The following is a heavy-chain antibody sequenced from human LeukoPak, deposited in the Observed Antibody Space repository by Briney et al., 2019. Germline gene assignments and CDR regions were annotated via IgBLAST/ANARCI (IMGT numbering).Heavy chain of an antibody. CDR2: IVGSSGDT. J-gene: IGHJ1*01. CDR3: AEDGWYGSSGFLQH. D-gene: IGHD6-13*01. V-gene: IGHV3-23*01. Sequence: GGSLRLSFAASGFTFSGYTMHWVRQAPGKGLEWVSTIVGSSGDTSYAGSVKGRFTISRDNSKNTLYLQMNSLRADDTAIYYCAEDGWYGSSGFLQHWGQGTLVTVSS. CDR1: GFTFSGYT.